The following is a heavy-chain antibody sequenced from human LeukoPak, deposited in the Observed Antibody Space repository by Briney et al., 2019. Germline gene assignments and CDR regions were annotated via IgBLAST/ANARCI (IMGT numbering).Heavy chain of an antibody. J-gene: IGHJ5*02. CDR1: GGSISSYY. CDR3: AGIVDTAMGAWFDP. V-gene: IGHV4-59*01. D-gene: IGHD5-18*01. CDR2: IYYSGST. Sequence: PSETLSLTCTVSGGSISSYYWSWIRQPPGKGLEWIGYIYYSGSTSYNPSLKSRVTISVDTSKKQFSLKLSSVTAADTAFYYCAGIVDTAMGAWFDPWGQGTLVTVSS.